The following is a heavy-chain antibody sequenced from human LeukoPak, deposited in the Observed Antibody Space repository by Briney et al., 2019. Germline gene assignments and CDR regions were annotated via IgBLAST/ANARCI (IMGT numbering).Heavy chain of an antibody. CDR2: ISWNSGSI. J-gene: IGHJ3*02. CDR1: GFTFDDYA. V-gene: IGHV3-9*01. D-gene: IGHD3-22*01. CDR3: AKGAYYYDSSGSDAFDI. Sequence: GRSLRLSCAASGFTFDDYAMHWVRQAPGKGLEWVSGISWNSGSIGYADSVKGRFTISRDNAKNSLYLQMNSLRAEDTALYYCAKGAYYYDSSGSDAFDIWGQGTMVTVSS.